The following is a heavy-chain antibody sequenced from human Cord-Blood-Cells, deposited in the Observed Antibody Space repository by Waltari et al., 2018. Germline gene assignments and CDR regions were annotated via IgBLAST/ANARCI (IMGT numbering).Heavy chain of an antibody. CDR1: AYTFTSYG. D-gene: IGHD2-2*01. CDR2: NRAYNGKT. CDR3: AEVVPAANWFDA. V-gene: IGHV1-18*01. Sequence: QVQLVQSGAEVNKPGASVKVSCKASAYTFTSYGTRWVGQAPGQGLEWTGCNRAYNGKTNNAQNPPDRLTTLTDTSTSTAYMALRSLRYDGPSVYCCAEVVPAANWFDAWGQGTLVTVSS. J-gene: IGHJ5*02.